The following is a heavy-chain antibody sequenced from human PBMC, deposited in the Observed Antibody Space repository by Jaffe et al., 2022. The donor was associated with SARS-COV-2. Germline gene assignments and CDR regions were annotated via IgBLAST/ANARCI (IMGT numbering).Heavy chain of an antibody. Sequence: EVQLVQSGAEVKKPGESLRISCKGSGYSFTSYWISWVRQMPGKGLEWMGRIDPSDSYTNYSPSFQGHVTISADKSISTAYLQWSSLKASDTAMYYCARQVGSSSWYGKDGMDVWGQGTTVTVSS. CDR2: IDPSDSYT. CDR3: ARQVGSSSWYGKDGMDV. V-gene: IGHV5-10-1*03. J-gene: IGHJ6*02. D-gene: IGHD6-13*01. CDR1: GYSFTSYW.